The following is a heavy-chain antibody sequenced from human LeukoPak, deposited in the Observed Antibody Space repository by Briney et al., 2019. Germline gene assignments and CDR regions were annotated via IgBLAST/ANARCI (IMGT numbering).Heavy chain of an antibody. V-gene: IGHV3-7*01. Sequence: PGESLRLSCAASGFTFSFYWMTWVRQAPGKGLECVASIKQDGSDIYYVDSVKGRFTISRDNARNSLYLQMNGLRAGDTTVYYCARVTENQLLWEIYYYMDVWGKGTTVTVSS. CDR1: GFTFSFYW. CDR3: ARVTENQLLWEIYYYMDV. D-gene: IGHD2-2*01. CDR2: IKQDGSDI. J-gene: IGHJ6*03.